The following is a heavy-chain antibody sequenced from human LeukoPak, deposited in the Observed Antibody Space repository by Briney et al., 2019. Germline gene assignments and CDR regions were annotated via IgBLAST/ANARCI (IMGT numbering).Heavy chain of an antibody. D-gene: IGHD1-1*01. J-gene: IGHJ4*02. CDR2: IRSKAYGETA. CDR1: GFTFGDYA. V-gene: IGHV3-49*03. CDR3: TRDRGAYNLYDY. Sequence: GGSLRLSCTASGFTFGDYAMSWIRQAPGKGLEWVGFIRSKAYGETADYAASVKGRFAISRDDSKAIAYLQMNSLKTEDTAVYHCTRDRGAYNLYDYWGQGTLVTVSS.